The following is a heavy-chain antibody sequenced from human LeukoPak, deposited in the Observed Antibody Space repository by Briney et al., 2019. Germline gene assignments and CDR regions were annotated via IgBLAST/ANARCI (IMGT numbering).Heavy chain of an antibody. CDR3: ARRILSLYYYYGMDV. J-gene: IGHJ6*02. CDR1: GGSFSGYH. CDR2: INHSGST. Sequence: SETLSLTCAVYGGSFSGYHWSWIRQPPGKGLEWIGEINHSGSTNYNPSLKSRVTISVDTSKNQFSLKLSSVTAADTAVYFCARRILSLYYYYGMDVWGQGTTVTVSS. D-gene: IGHD3-10*01. V-gene: IGHV4-34*01.